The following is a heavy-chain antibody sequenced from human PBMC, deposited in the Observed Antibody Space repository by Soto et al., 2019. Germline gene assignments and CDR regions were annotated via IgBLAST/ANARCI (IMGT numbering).Heavy chain of an antibody. CDR3: AKGYDSSGYYSEFDY. J-gene: IGHJ4*02. Sequence: GSLRLSCAASGFTFSSYAMSWVRQAPGKGLEWVSAISGSGGSTYYADSVKGRFTISRDNSKNTLYLQMNSLRAEDTAVYYCAKGYDSSGYYSEFDYWGQGTLVTVSS. CDR2: ISGSGGST. CDR1: GFTFSSYA. D-gene: IGHD3-22*01. V-gene: IGHV3-23*01.